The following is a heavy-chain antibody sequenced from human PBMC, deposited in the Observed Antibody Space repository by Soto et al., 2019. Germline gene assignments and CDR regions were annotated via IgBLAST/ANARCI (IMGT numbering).Heavy chain of an antibody. CDR3: ESPGGTTMIRNAFDI. J-gene: IGHJ3*02. CDR1: GFTFSSYW. D-gene: IGHD3-22*01. CDR2: INSDGSST. Sequence: EVQLVESGGGLVQPGGSLRLSCAASGFTFSSYWMHWVRQAPGKGLVWVSRINSDGSSTSYADSVKGRCTISRDNGXXTLYLQMNSLRAEDTAVYYCESPGGTTMIRNAFDIWGQGTMVTVSS. V-gene: IGHV3-74*01.